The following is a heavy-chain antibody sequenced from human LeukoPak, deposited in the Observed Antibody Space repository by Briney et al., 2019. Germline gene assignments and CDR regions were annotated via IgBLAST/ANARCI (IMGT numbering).Heavy chain of an antibody. Sequence: TSETLSLTCTVSGGSISSSSHYWGWIRQPPGKGLEWIGSIYYRGSTYYNPSLKSRVTISVDTSKNQFSLKLSSVTAADTAVYYCARCGATYTSFDYWGQGTLVTVSS. CDR1: GGSISSSSHY. V-gene: IGHV4-39*01. CDR2: IYYRGST. D-gene: IGHD4/OR15-4a*01. J-gene: IGHJ4*02. CDR3: ARCGATYTSFDY.